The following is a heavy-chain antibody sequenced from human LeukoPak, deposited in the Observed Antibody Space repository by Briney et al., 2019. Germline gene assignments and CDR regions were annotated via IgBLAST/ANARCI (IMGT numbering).Heavy chain of an antibody. CDR1: GFTFSSYS. Sequence: GSLRLSCAASGFTFSSYSMNWVRQAPGKGLEWIGEINHSGSTNYNPSLKSRVTISVDTSKNQFSLKLSSVTAADTAVYYCARGTAANTFDYWGQGTLVTVSS. V-gene: IGHV4-34*01. CDR2: INHSGST. D-gene: IGHD6-13*01. CDR3: ARGTAANTFDY. J-gene: IGHJ4*02.